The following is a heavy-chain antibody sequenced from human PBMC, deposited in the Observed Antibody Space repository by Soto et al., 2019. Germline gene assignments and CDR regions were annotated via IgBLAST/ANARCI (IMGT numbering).Heavy chain of an antibody. CDR3: AFAGARVRGVPYAFDI. V-gene: IGHV4-59*01. CDR2: IYYSGST. Sequence: SETLSLTCTVSGGSISSYYWSWIRQPPGKGLEWIGYIYYSGSTNYNPSLKSRVTISVDTSKNQFSLKLSSVTAADTAVYYCAFAGARVRGVPYAFDIWGQGTMVTVSS. D-gene: IGHD3-10*01. J-gene: IGHJ3*02. CDR1: GGSISSYY.